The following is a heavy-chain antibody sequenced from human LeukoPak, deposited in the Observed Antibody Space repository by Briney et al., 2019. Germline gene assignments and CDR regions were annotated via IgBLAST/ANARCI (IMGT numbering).Heavy chain of an antibody. V-gene: IGHV3-21*04. J-gene: IGHJ4*02. Sequence: GGSLRLSCAASGFTFSSYSMNWVRQAPGKGLEWVSSISSTSSYIYYADSVKGRFTISRDNAKNSLYLQMNSLRAEDTALYYCAKARGSGPPRYFDYWGQGTLVTVSS. CDR3: AKARGSGPPRYFDY. CDR2: ISSTSSYI. D-gene: IGHD6-19*01. CDR1: GFTFSSYS.